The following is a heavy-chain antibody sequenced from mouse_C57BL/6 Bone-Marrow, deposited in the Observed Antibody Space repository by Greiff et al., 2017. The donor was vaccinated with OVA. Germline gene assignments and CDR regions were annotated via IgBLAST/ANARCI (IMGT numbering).Heavy chain of an antibody. CDR2: INPNNGGT. J-gene: IGHJ2*01. D-gene: IGHD2-4*01. V-gene: IGHV1-26*01. Sequence: VQLQQSGPELVKPGASVKISCKASGYTFTDYYMNWVKQSHGKSLEWIGDINPNNGGTSYNQKFKGKATLTVDKSSSTAYMELRSLTSEDSAVYYCAVYYDYGDVYFDYWGQGTTLTVSS. CDR3: AVYYDYGDVYFDY. CDR1: GYTFTDYY.